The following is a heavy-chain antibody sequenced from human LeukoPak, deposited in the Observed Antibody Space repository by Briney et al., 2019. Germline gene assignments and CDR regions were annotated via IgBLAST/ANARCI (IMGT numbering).Heavy chain of an antibody. Sequence: PGGSLRLSCAASGFIFSTYGMHWVRQAPGEGLEWVTFIRYDGSNQYYADSVKGRFTISRDNSNNTLYLQMNSLRPEDTAVYYCAKPRLGAGLAFFNYWGQGTLVTVSS. CDR3: AKPRLGAGLAFFNY. D-gene: IGHD6-19*01. J-gene: IGHJ4*02. CDR1: GFIFSTYG. CDR2: IRYDGSNQ. V-gene: IGHV3-30*02.